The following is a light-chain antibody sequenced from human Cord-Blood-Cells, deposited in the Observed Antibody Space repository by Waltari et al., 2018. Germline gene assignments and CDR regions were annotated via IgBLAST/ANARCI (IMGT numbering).Light chain of an antibody. J-gene: IGKJ5*01. V-gene: IGKV3-11*01. Sequence: PGERATLSCRASQSVSSYLAWYQQKPGQAPRLLIYDASNRATGIPARFSGSGSGTDFTLTISSLEPEDFAVYYGQQRSNWPPITFGQGTRLEIK. CDR3: QQRSNWPPIT. CDR1: QSVSSY. CDR2: DAS.